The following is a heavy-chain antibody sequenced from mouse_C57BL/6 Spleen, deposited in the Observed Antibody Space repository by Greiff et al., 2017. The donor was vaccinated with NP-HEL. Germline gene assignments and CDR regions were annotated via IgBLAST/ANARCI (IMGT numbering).Heavy chain of an antibody. J-gene: IGHJ2*01. Sequence: EVQLQQSGPELVKPGASVKISCKASGYTFTDYYMNWVKQSHGKSLEWIGDINPNNGGTSYNQKFKGKATLTVDKSSSTAYMELRSLTSEDSAVYYCARVPSTMVTTYFDYWGQGTTLTVSS. D-gene: IGHD2-2*01. CDR3: ARVPSTMVTTYFDY. V-gene: IGHV1-26*01. CDR2: INPNNGGT. CDR1: GYTFTDYY.